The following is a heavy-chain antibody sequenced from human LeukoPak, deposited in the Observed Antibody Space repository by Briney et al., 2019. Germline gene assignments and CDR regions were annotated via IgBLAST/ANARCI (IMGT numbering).Heavy chain of an antibody. J-gene: IGHJ6*03. Sequence: GGSLRLSCAASGFRFYVFAMHWARQARGRGLVCVSSLSWNSCSIGYADSVKGRFTISRDNAKNSLYMQMNSLRAEDMALYYCVKGYCSSTNCYGGYYYYMDVWGKGTTVTVSS. V-gene: IGHV3-9*03. CDR2: LSWNSCSI. CDR1: GFRFYVFA. CDR3: VKGYCSSTNCYGGYYYYMDV. D-gene: IGHD2-2*01.